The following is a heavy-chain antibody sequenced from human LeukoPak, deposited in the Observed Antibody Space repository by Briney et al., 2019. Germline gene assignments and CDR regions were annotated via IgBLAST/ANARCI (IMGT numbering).Heavy chain of an antibody. CDR2: IRSDGRDT. CDR1: GFTFTDHW. D-gene: IGHD1-26*01. V-gene: IGHV3-74*01. Sequence: GGSLRLSCAASGFTFTDHWMHWVRQAPGKGLVWVSRIRSDGRDTNYADSVKGRFTISRDNAKNTLYLQMNSLGAEDTAVYYCGRDAVLGSENMDFWGQGALVTVSS. J-gene: IGHJ4*02. CDR3: GRDAVLGSENMDF.